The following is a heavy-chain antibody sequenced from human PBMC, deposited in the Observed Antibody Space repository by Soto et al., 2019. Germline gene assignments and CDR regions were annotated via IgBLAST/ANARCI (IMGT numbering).Heavy chain of an antibody. CDR1: GFTFNSYA. CDR2: ISGSGSTI. V-gene: IGHV3-23*01. D-gene: IGHD3-22*01. J-gene: IGHJ4*02. Sequence: SLRLSCSASGFTFNSYAVSWFRQAPGKGPEWISSISGSGSTIYYADSVKGRFTISRDNSKNTLYLQMSSLRAEDTAVYYCAKVFYYYDSSGYYYFDSWGQGTLVTVSS. CDR3: AKVFYYYDSSGYYYFDS.